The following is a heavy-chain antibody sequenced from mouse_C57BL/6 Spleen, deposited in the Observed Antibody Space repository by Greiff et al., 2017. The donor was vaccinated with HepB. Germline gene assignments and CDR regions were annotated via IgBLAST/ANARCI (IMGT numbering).Heavy chain of an antibody. CDR2: IDPSDSET. Sequence: QVQLQQPGAELVRPGSSVKLSCKASGYTFTSYWMHWVKQRPIQGLEWIGNIDPSDSETHYNQKFKDKATLTVDKSSSTAYMQLGSLTSEDSAVYYCARETAGGGAMDYWGQGTSVTVSS. V-gene: IGHV1-52*01. CDR1: GYTFTSYW. CDR3: ARETAGGGAMDY. D-gene: IGHD3-2*01. J-gene: IGHJ4*01.